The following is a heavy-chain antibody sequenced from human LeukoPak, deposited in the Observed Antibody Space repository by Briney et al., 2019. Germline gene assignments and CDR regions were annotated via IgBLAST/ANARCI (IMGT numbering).Heavy chain of an antibody. CDR2: INHSGST. CDR3: ARSGLVGATVPDY. J-gene: IGHJ4*02. D-gene: IGHD1-26*01. Sequence: SETLSLTCAVYGGSFSGCYWSWIRQPPGKGLEWIGEINHSGSTNYNPSLKSRVTISVDTSKNQFSLKLSSVTAADTAVYYCARSGLVGATVPDYWGQGTLVTVSS. CDR1: GGSFSGCY. V-gene: IGHV4-34*01.